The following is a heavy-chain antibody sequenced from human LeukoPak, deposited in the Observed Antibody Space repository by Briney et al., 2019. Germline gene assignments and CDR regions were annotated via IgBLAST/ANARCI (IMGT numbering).Heavy chain of an antibody. V-gene: IGHV3-23*01. CDR2: ISGSGGST. Sequence: PGGSLRLSCAASGFTFSSYAMSWVRQAPGKGLEWVSAISGSGGSTYYADSVKGRFTISRDNSKNTLYLQMNSLRAEDTAVYYCARDIVVVPAAIRSSGDYWGQGTLVTVSS. D-gene: IGHD2-2*01. CDR1: GFTFSSYA. CDR3: ARDIVVVPAAIRSSGDY. J-gene: IGHJ4*02.